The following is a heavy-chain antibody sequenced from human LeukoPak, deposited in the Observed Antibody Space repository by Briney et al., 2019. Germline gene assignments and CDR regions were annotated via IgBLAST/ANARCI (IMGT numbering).Heavy chain of an antibody. J-gene: IGHJ4*02. CDR1: GFTFSNHW. Sequence: PGGSLRLSCAASGFTFSNHWMHWVRQAPGKGLVWVSRINNDGTDTVYADSVKGRFTISRDNAKNTLHLQMNSLRVEDTAVYYCARDVSGRDDYWGQGTLVIVSS. CDR2: INNDGTDT. D-gene: IGHD6-25*01. CDR3: ARDVSGRDDY. V-gene: IGHV3-74*01.